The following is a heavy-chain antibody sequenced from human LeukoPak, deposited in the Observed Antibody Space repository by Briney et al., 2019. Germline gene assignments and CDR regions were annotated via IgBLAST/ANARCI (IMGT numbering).Heavy chain of an antibody. CDR3: AKVSAAGTGYFDY. J-gene: IGHJ4*02. V-gene: IGHV3-23*01. CDR2: ISGSGGST. Sequence: PGGSLRLSCEASGFTFSSYAMSWVRQAPGKGLEWVSAISGSGGSTYYADSVKGRFTISRDNSKNTLYLQMNSLRAEDTAVYYCAKVSAAGTGYFDYWGQGTLVTVSS. D-gene: IGHD6-13*01. CDR1: GFTFSSYA.